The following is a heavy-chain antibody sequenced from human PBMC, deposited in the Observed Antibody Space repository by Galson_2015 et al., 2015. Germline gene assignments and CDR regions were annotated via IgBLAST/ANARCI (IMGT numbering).Heavy chain of an antibody. CDR1: GDSVSSGSYY. V-gene: IGHV4-39*01. Sequence: SETLSLTCTVSGDSVSSGSYYWGWIRQPPGKGLEWIGSIYYSGSTYYNPSLRSRVTISVDTSKNQFSLKLTSVTVADTAVFYCARHYKSGFCSSTSCYFPDFWGQGALVTVSS. CDR2: IYYSGST. J-gene: IGHJ4*02. D-gene: IGHD2-2*01. CDR3: ARHYKSGFCSSTSCYFPDF.